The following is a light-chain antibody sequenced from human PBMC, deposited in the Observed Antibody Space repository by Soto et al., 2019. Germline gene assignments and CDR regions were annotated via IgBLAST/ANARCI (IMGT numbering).Light chain of an antibody. CDR1: QDISSD. CDR2: AAS. V-gene: IGKV1-6*01. CDR3: LQDHEHLT. J-gene: IGKJ4*01. Sequence: IQLPQSPSSLSASVGDRVTITCRASQDISSDLGWYQQKPGKAPXLLIYAASTLQSGVTSKFSGSGSGTYFTLTISSLQAEDSASYYCLQDHEHLTFGGGTRWIS.